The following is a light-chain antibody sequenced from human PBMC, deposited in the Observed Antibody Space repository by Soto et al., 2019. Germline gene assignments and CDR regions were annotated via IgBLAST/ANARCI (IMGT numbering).Light chain of an antibody. J-gene: IGKJ5*01. V-gene: IGKV3-11*01. CDR2: DAS. CDR1: QSVSSY. CDR3: QQRSNWPIT. Sequence: EIVLTQCPATLSLSPGERATLSCRASQSVSSYLAWYQQKPGQAPRLPIYDASNRATGIPARFSGSGSGTDFTLTISSLEPEDFAVYYWQQRSNWPITFGQGTRLQI.